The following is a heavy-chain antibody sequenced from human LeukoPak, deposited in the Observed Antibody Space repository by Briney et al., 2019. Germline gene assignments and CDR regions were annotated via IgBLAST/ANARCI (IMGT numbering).Heavy chain of an antibody. V-gene: IGHV4-4*07. J-gene: IGHJ4*02. Sequence: SSETLSLTCTVSGGSISSYYWSWIRQPAGKGLEWIGRIYTSGSTNYNPSLKSRVTISVDTSKNQFSLKLSSVTAADTAVYYCARDPTYAFFDYWGQGTLVTVSS. CDR3: ARDPTYAFFDY. CDR1: GGSISSYY. CDR2: IYTSGST. D-gene: IGHD2-2*01.